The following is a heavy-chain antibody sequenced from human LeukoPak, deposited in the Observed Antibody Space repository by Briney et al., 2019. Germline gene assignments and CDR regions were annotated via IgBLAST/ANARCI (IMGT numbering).Heavy chain of an antibody. D-gene: IGHD2-2*01. CDR1: GGSISSGDYY. V-gene: IGHV4-30-4*08. J-gene: IGHJ4*02. Sequence: SETLSLTCTVSGGSISSGDYYWSWIRQPPGKGLEWIGYIYYSGSTYYNPSLKSRVTISVDTSKNQFSLKLSSVTAADTAVYYCAREEVGVVPADYWGQGTLVTVSS. CDR2: IYYSGST. CDR3: AREEVGVVPADY.